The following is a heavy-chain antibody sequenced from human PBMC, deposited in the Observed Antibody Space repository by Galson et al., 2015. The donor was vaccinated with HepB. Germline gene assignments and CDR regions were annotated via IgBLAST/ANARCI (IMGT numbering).Heavy chain of an antibody. CDR1: GGTFSSYA. J-gene: IGHJ4*02. D-gene: IGHD3-22*01. V-gene: IGHV1-69*01. CDR3: ARPQDYYDSSPPDY. Sequence: SCKASGGTFSSYAISWVRQAPGQGLEWMGGIIPILGTANYAQKFQGRVTITADESTSTAYMELSSLKASDTAMYYCARPQDYYDSSPPDYWGQGTLVTVSS. CDR2: IIPILGTA.